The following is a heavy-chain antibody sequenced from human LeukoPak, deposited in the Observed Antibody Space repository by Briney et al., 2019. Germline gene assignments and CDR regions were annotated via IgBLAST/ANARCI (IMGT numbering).Heavy chain of an antibody. Sequence: SETLSLTYTVSGVSISSADNYWTWIRQPPGKGLEWIGYIYYSGSAYYNPSLKGRVNISLDTSKNQVSLKLTAADTAVYYCVRDKWVRAGSSWLHYGMDVWGQGTTVTVSS. CDR3: VRDKWVRAGSSWLHYGMDV. CDR1: GVSISSADNY. J-gene: IGHJ6*02. V-gene: IGHV4-30-4*01. CDR2: IYYSGSA. D-gene: IGHD6-13*01.